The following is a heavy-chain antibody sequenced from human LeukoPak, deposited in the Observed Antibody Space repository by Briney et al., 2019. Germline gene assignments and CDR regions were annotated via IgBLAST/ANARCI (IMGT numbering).Heavy chain of an antibody. CDR3: AKSSSPYSSSIYYFDY. J-gene: IGHJ4*02. D-gene: IGHD6-6*01. CDR2: IGGSGGTT. V-gene: IGHV3-23*01. CDR1: GFTFSSYA. Sequence: GGSLRLSCAASGFTFSSYAMSWVRQAPGKGLEWVSIIGGSGGTTYYADSVKGRFTISRDNSKSTLYLQMNSLRVEDTAVYYCAKSSSPYSSSIYYFDYWGQGTLVTVSS.